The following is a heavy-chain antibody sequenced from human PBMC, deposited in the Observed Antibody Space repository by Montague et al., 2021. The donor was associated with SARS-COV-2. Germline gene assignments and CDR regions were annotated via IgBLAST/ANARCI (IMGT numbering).Heavy chain of an antibody. CDR1: GGSITRNYY. D-gene: IGHD3-10*01. J-gene: IGHJ3*02. Sequence: SETLSLTCTVSGGSITRNYYCGWIRQHPGKGLEWVGNIYYSGTTFINPSLERRVTISVDASKNQFSLNLTSVTAADTAVYYCARPLVRGVPKAFDIWGQGALVSVSS. V-gene: IGHV4-39*01. CDR3: ARPLVRGVPKAFDI. CDR2: IYYSGTT.